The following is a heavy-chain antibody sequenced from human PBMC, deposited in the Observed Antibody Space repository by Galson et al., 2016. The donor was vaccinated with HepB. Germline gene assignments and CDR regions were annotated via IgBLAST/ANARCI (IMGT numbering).Heavy chain of an antibody. J-gene: IGHJ2*01. Sequence: SETLSLTCTVSGGSISSSGYYWGWIRQPPGKGLEWIGSIYYSGSTYYSPSLKSRVTISADTSKNHFSLKLSSVTAADTAVYYCARPAPPDSSAYVDWYFDLWGRGTLVTVSS. D-gene: IGHD3-22*01. CDR2: IYYSGST. V-gene: IGHV4-39*02. CDR3: ARPAPPDSSAYVDWYFDL. CDR1: GGSISSSGYY.